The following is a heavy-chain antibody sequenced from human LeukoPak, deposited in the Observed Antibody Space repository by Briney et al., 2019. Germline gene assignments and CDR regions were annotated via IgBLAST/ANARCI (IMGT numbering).Heavy chain of an antibody. CDR2: ISIYDGDT. Sequence: GASVKVSCKASNYPFSSHGITWVRQAPGQGLEWMGYISIYDGDTTYAQKFQGRVTMTTDTSTSTAYMELRSLRSDDTAVYYCARDRSSSGWTTDRYFDLWGRGTLVTVSS. D-gene: IGHD6-19*01. J-gene: IGHJ2*01. CDR3: ARDRSSSGWTTDRYFDL. V-gene: IGHV1-18*01. CDR1: NYPFSSHG.